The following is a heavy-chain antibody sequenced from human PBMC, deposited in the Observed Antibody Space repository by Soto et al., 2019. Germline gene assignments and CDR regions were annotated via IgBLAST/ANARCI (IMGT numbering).Heavy chain of an antibody. CDR1: GFTFSSYA. J-gene: IGHJ6*02. CDR2: ISSNGGST. D-gene: IGHD4-17*01. Sequence: HPGGSLRLSCAASGFTFSSYAMHWVRQAPGKGLEYVSAISSNGGSTYYADSVKGRFTISRDNSKNTLYLQMGSLRAEDMAVYYCARSPDYRVEYGMDVWGQGTTVTVSS. CDR3: ARSPDYRVEYGMDV. V-gene: IGHV3-64*02.